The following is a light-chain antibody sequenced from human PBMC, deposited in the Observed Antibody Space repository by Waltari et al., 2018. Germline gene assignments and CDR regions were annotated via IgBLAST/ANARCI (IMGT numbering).Light chain of an antibody. J-gene: IGLJ3*02. CDR2: EFT. Sequence: QSALTQPASVSGSPGQSVTISCTGTSSDSVDYDFVSWYQQHPGKAPKLIIFEFTTRPSGVSNRFSGSKSGSTASLTISGLQAEDEADYFCSSYPRTGTWLFGGGTKLTVL. CDR3: SSYPRTGTWL. V-gene: IGLV2-14*01. CDR1: SSDSVDYDF.